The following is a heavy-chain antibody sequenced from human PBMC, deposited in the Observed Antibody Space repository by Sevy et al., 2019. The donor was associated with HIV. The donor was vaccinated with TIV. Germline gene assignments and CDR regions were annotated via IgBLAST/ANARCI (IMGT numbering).Heavy chain of an antibody. CDR1: XXXFSNAW. CDR3: TAXVGTSDXDX. Sequence: GGSLRLSXVASXXXFSNAWMSWVRQTPGKGLEWVGRIKSKTDGGTRDFAAPVKGRFAIARDDSKNTLSLQMDSLKTEDTAVYYCTAXVGTSDXDXXXQGILVTISS. D-gene: IGHD1-26*01. CDR2: IKSKTDGGTR. J-gene: IGHJ4*02. V-gene: IGHV3-15*01.